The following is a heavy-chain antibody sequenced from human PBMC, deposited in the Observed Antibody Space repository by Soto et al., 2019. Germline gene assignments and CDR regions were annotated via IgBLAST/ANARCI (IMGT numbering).Heavy chain of an antibody. J-gene: IGHJ3*02. CDR2: IWYDGSNK. CDR1: GFTFSSYG. CDR3: ASDRVVVPAAIAGAFHI. D-gene: IGHD2-2*01. V-gene: IGHV3-33*01. Sequence: QVQLVESGGGVVQPGRSLRLSCAASGFTFSSYGMHWVRQAPGKGLEWVAGIWYDGSNKYYADSVKGRFTISRDNTKNTLYLQMNSLSDEDTAVYYGASDRVVVPAAIAGAFHIWGQGTMVTVSS.